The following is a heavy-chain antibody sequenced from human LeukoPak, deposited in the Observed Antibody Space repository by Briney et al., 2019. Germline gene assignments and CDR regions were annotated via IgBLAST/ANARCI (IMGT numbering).Heavy chain of an antibody. J-gene: IGHJ6*03. CDR3: ARGHYYYYYMDV. CDR1: GFTFSSYE. V-gene: IGHV4-34*01. Sequence: PGGSLRLSCAASGFTFSSYEMNWVRQAPGKGLEWIGEINHSGSTNYNPSLKSRVTISVDTSKNQFSLKLSSVTAADTAVYYCARGHYYYYYMDVWGKGTTVTVSS. CDR2: INHSGST.